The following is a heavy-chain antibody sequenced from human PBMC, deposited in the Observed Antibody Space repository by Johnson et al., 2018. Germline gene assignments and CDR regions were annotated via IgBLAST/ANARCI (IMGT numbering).Heavy chain of an antibody. J-gene: IGHJ3*02. CDR3: TRARIKHLWLRCLVYAFDI. D-gene: IGHD3-22*01. CDR2: ISYDGGHK. Sequence: QVQLQESGGGVVQPGRSLRVSCAASGFIFSDFAMHWVRQAPGKGLEWVAVISYDGGHKTYADSVKGRFTISRDNSNNTPYLHMNTLRAEDTAVYYCTRARIKHLWLRCLVYAFDIWCQAATVAVSP. CDR1: GFIFSDFA. V-gene: IGHV3-30*03.